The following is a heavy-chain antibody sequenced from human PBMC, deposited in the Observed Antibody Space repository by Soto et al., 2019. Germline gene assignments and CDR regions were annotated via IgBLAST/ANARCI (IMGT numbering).Heavy chain of an antibody. D-gene: IGHD3-10*01. CDR2: IYHSGST. Sequence: SETLSLTCAVSGGSISSGGYSWSWIRQPPGKGLEWIGYIYHSGSTYYNPSLRSRVTISVDTSKNQFSLKLSSVTAADTAVYYCARGLPSYYGSGSYYNPFDYWGQGTLVTVSS. CDR3: ARGLPSYYGSGSYYNPFDY. V-gene: IGHV4-30-2*01. J-gene: IGHJ4*02. CDR1: GGSISSGGYS.